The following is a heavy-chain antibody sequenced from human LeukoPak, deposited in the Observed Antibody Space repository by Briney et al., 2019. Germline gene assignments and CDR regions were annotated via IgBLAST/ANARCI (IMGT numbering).Heavy chain of an antibody. CDR2: INHSGST. CDR1: GGSFSGYY. J-gene: IGHJ4*02. Sequence: SETLSLTCAVYGGSFSGYYWSWIRQPPGKGLEWIGEINHSGSTNYNPSLKSRVTISVDTSKNQFSLKLSSVTAADTAVYYCAREASVAGNGPSDYWGQGTLVTVSS. V-gene: IGHV4-34*01. CDR3: AREASVAGNGPSDY. D-gene: IGHD6-19*01.